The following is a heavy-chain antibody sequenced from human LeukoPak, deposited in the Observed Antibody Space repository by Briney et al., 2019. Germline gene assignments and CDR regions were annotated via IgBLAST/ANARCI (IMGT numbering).Heavy chain of an antibody. V-gene: IGHV3-23*01. J-gene: IGHJ4*02. CDR3: AKAGGYFFDH. CDR1: GFTFSDYA. Sequence: GGSLRLSCAASGFTFSDYAMSWVRLIPGKGLESVSTISGNTAIIHYADSVKGRFTISRDNSKNTLYLQMSGLKVDDSAIYYCAKAGGYFFDHWGQGTLVTVSS. CDR2: ISGNTAII.